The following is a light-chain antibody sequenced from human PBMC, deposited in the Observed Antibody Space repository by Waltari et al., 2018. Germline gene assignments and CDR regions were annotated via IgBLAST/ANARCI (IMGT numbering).Light chain of an antibody. CDR2: EGS. CDR1: SSDVGTYNL. V-gene: IGLV2-23*01. Sequence: QSALAQPASVSGSPGQSLTISCTGTSSDVGTYNLVSWYQQHPGRAPKVLIYEGSERPSGVSSRFSGSKSGNTASLTISGLQAEDEADYYCCSYAGSSTVVFGGGTRLTVL. CDR3: CSYAGSSTVV. J-gene: IGLJ2*01.